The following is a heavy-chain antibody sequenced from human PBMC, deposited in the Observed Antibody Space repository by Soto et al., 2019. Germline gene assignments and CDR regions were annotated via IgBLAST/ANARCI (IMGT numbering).Heavy chain of an antibody. CDR2: IYYSGST. D-gene: IGHD3-9*01. CDR1: GGSISTYY. V-gene: IGHV4-59*13. Sequence: SEALSLTCTVSGGSISTYYWSWIRQPPGKGLEWIGYIYYSGSTNYNPSLKSRVTISVDTSKNQFSLKLSSVTAADTAVYYCARAETPPYYDILTGYYIAYYYYYGMDVWGQGTTVT. CDR3: ARAETPPYYDILTGYYIAYYYYYGMDV. J-gene: IGHJ6*02.